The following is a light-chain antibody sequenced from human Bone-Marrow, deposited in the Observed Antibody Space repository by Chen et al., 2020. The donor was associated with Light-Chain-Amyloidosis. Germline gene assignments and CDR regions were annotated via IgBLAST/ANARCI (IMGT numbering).Light chain of an antibody. CDR1: DLPTKY. J-gene: IGLJ2*01. CDR3: QSADSSGTYEVI. V-gene: IGLV3-25*03. Sequence: SYHLPPPPSVSVSPGQTARITCSGDDLPTKYAYWYQQKPGQAPVLVIHRDTERPSGISERFSGSSSGTTATLTISGVQAEDEADYHCQSADSSGTYEVIFGGGTKLTVL. CDR2: RDT.